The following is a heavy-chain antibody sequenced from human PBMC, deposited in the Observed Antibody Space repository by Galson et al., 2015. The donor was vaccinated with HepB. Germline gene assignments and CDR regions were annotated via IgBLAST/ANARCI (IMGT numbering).Heavy chain of an antibody. CDR2: IDWDDDK. CDR3: ARIPSYDFWSGHGHCYYGMDV. CDR1: GFSLSTSGMC. J-gene: IGHJ6*02. Sequence: PALVKPTQTLTLTCTFSGFSLSTSGMCVSWIRQPPGKALEWLALIDWDDDKYYSTSLKTRLTISKDTSKNQVVLTMTNMDPVDTATYYCARIPSYDFWSGHGHCYYGMDVWGQGTTVTVSS. V-gene: IGHV2-70*01. D-gene: IGHD3-3*01.